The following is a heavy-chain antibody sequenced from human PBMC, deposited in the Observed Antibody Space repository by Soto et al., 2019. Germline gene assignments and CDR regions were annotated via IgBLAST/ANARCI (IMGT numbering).Heavy chain of an antibody. CDR2: ISSSTSTI. CDR1: GFTFSSYS. CDR3: ARGPGAYSANYWFDP. D-gene: IGHD3-16*01. J-gene: IGHJ5*02. Sequence: GGSLRLSCAASGFTFSSYSMNWVRQAPGKGLEWVSFISSSTSTIYYADSVKGRFTISRDNAKNSLYLQMNSLTDEDTAVYYCARGPGAYSANYWFDPWGQGTLVTVSS. V-gene: IGHV3-48*02.